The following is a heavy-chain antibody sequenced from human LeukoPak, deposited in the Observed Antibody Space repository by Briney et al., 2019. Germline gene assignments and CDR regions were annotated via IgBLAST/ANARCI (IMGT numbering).Heavy chain of an antibody. Sequence: SETLSLTCTVSGGSISSSSYYWSWIRQPPGKGLEWIGYIYYSGSTNYNPSLKSRVTISVDTSKNQFSLKLSSVTAADTAVYYCARESPAKYGMDVWGQGTTVTVSS. J-gene: IGHJ6*02. V-gene: IGHV4-61*01. CDR3: ARESPAKYGMDV. CDR2: IYYSGST. D-gene: IGHD2-2*01. CDR1: GGSISSSSYY.